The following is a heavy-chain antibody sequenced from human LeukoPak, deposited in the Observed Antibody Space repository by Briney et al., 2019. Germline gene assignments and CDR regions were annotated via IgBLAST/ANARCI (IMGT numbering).Heavy chain of an antibody. V-gene: IGHV1-18*01. CDR1: GYTFTSYG. J-gene: IGHJ4*02. D-gene: IGHD3-3*01. CDR2: ISAYNGNT. CDR3: ARVGSGYSKFDY. Sequence: ASXXVSCKASGYTFTSYGISWVRQAPGQGREWMGWISAYNGNTNYAQKLQGRVTMTTDTSTSTAYMELRSLRSDDTAVYYCARVGSGYSKFDYWGQGTLVTVSS.